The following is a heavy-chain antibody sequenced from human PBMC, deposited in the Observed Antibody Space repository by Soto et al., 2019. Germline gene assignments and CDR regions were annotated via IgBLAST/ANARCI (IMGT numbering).Heavy chain of an antibody. D-gene: IGHD1-26*01. Sequence: QVQLVESGGGVVQPGRSLRLSCAASGFTFSNYGMHWVRQAPGKGLEWVAIIWSDGSNKYYADSVKGRFTISRDNSKNTLHLQMDSLRAEDTAVYYCARRIYGTYGVDSWGQGTLVTVSS. CDR1: GFTFSNYG. CDR3: ARRIYGTYGVDS. J-gene: IGHJ4*02. V-gene: IGHV3-33*01. CDR2: IWSDGSNK.